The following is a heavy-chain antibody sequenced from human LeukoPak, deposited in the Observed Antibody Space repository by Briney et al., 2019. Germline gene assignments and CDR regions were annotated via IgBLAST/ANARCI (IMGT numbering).Heavy chain of an antibody. D-gene: IGHD3-10*01. CDR1: GFTFSSYE. Sequence: PGGSLRLSCAASGFTFSSYEMNWVRQAPRKGLEWVGFIRSKAYGGTTEYAASVKGRFTISRDDSKSIAYLQMNSLKTEDTAVYYCTRTVEHGVIGGYYYYYGMDVWGQGTTVTVSS. J-gene: IGHJ6*02. CDR3: TRTVEHGVIGGYYYYYGMDV. CDR2: IRSKAYGGTT. V-gene: IGHV3-49*04.